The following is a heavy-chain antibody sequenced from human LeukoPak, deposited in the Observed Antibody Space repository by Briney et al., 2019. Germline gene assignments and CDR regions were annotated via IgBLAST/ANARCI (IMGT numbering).Heavy chain of an antibody. V-gene: IGHV3-30*18. D-gene: IGHD5-18*01. Sequence: TGGSLRLSCAASGFTFSSYGMHWVRQAPGKGLEWVAVISYDGSNKYYADSVKGRFTISRDNSKNTLYLQMNSLRAEDTAVYYCAKGLGGYGYDYWGQGTLVTVTS. J-gene: IGHJ4*02. CDR2: ISYDGSNK. CDR1: GFTFSSYG. CDR3: AKGLGGYGYDY.